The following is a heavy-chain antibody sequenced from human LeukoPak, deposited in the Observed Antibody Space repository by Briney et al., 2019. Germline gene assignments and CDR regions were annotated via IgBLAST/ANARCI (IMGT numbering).Heavy chain of an antibody. Sequence: GGSLRLSCAASGFTFSNYIMSWVRQAPGKGLEWVSAISGSGDTMYYADSVRGRFTISRDNSMNTVYLQMNSLRAEDTAVYYCAKLSSITLSHYYYYMDIWGKGTTVTVSS. V-gene: IGHV3-23*01. CDR1: GFTFSNYI. CDR2: ISGSGDTM. CDR3: AKLSSITLSHYYYYMDI. D-gene: IGHD5-12*01. J-gene: IGHJ6*03.